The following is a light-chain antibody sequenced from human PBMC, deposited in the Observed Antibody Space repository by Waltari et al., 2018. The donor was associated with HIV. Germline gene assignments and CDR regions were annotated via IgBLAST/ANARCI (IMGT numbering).Light chain of an antibody. CDR3: QSYDSSLSGSV. J-gene: IGLJ3*02. Sequence: QSVLTQPPSVSGAPGQRVTLSCTWRSPHIRAAYDVHWYPQFPGSAPKLLINGNVTRPAGVPDRLSDSKSATSASLAITGLQAEDEADYYCQSYDSSLSGSVFGGGTKLTVL. CDR1: SPHIRAAYD. V-gene: IGLV1-40*01. CDR2: GNV.